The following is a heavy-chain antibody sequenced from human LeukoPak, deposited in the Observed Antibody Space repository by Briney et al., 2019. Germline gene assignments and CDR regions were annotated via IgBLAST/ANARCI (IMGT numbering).Heavy chain of an antibody. J-gene: IGHJ4*02. D-gene: IGHD3-22*01. V-gene: IGHV3-53*01. CDR3: ARGFYYDSSGGFDY. CDR2: IYSGGST. CDR1: GFTVSSNY. Sequence: PGGSLRLSCAASGFTVSSNYMSWVRQAPGKGLEWVSVIYSGGSTYYADSVKGRFTISRDNSKNTLYLQMHSLRAEDTAVYYRARGFYYDSSGGFDYWGQGTLVTVSS.